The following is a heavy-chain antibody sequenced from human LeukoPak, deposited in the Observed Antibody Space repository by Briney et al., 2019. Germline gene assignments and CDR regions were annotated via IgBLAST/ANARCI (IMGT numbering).Heavy chain of an antibody. CDR1: RYTFTGNY. D-gene: IGHD1-14*01. Sequence: ASVKGSCKASRYTFTGNYIHWVRQAPGHRREGMGWINPNSGDTNYAQKFQGRVTMTRDTSIRTAHMELSGLRSDDTAVYYCARVPGNGWFDPWGQGTLVTVSS. CDR2: INPNSGDT. J-gene: IGHJ5*02. V-gene: IGHV1-2*02. CDR3: ARVPGNGWFDP.